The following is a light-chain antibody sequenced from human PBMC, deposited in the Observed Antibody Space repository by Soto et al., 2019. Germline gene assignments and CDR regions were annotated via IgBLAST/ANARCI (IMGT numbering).Light chain of an antibody. J-gene: IGKJ1*01. Sequence: DIQMTQSPSSLSASVGDRDTITCQASQGISNYLAWYQQKPGKVPKLLIYAASTFQSGVPSRFSGSGSGTDFTLTISSLQPEDVATYYCQKYNSAPWTFGQGTKVEIK. CDR3: QKYNSAPWT. CDR2: AAS. V-gene: IGKV1-27*01. CDR1: QGISNY.